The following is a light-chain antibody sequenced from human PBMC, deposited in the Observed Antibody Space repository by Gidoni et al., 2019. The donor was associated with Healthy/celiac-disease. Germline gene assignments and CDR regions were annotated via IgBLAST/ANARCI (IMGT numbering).Light chain of an antibody. CDR3: SSYTSSSTSWV. CDR2: DVS. Sequence: QSALPQPASVSGSPGQSITISCTGTSSDVGGYSYVSWYQQHPGKAPKLMIYDVSNRPSGVSNRCSGSKSGNTASLTISGLQAEDEADYYCSSYTSSSTSWVFGGGTKLTVL. V-gene: IGLV2-14*03. CDR1: SSDVGGYSY. J-gene: IGLJ3*02.